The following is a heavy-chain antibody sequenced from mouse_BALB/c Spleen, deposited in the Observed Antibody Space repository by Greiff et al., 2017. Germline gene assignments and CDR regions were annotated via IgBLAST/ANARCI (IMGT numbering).Heavy chain of an antibody. CDR3: ARSGRLAWFAY. Sequence: EVKLQESGGGLVQPGGSRKLSCAASGFTFSSFGMHWVRQAPEKGLEWVAYISSGSSTIYYADTVKGRFTISRDNPKNTLFLQMTSLRSEDTAMYYCARSGRLAWFAYWGQGTLVTVSA. J-gene: IGHJ3*01. CDR2: ISSGSSTI. D-gene: IGHD3-1*01. V-gene: IGHV5-17*02. CDR1: GFTFSSFG.